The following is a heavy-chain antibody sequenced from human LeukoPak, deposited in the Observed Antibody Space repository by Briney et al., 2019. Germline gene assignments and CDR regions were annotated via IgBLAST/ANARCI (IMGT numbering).Heavy chain of an antibody. CDR1: GRSISRSNDY. CDR2: IYYSGST. D-gene: IGHD1-26*01. J-gene: IGHJ6*02. CDR3: ARHGGSYPTSDYGMDV. Sequence: PETLSLTCIVSGRSISRSNDYWGWIRQPPGRGLEWIGTIYYSGSTYYNPSLKSRVTISVDPSKNQFSLTLSSVTAADTAVYYCARHGGSYPTSDYGMDVWGQGTTVTVSS. V-gene: IGHV4-39*01.